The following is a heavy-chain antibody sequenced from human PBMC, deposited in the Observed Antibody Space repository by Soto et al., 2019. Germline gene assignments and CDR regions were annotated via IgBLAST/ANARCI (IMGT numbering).Heavy chain of an antibody. CDR2: ISSSGSTI. CDR3: ARGKDSSCWNGEFDY. D-gene: IGHD6-13*01. Sequence: GGSLRLSCAASGFTFSSYEMNWVRQAPGKGLEWVSYISSSGSTIYYADSVKGRFTISRDNAKNSLYLQMNSLRAEDTAVYYCARGKDSSCWNGEFDYWGQGTQVTVSS. V-gene: IGHV3-48*03. J-gene: IGHJ4*02. CDR1: GFTFSSYE.